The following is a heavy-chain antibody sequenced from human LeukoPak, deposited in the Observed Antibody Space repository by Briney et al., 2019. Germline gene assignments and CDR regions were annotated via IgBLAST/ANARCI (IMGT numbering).Heavy chain of an antibody. D-gene: IGHD1-26*01. CDR3: AGDRSGVIRGADYYYYMDV. CDR2: IYTSGST. J-gene: IGHJ6*03. Sequence: SETLSLTCTVSGGSISSYYWSWIRQPAGKGLEWIGRIYTSGSTNYNPSLKSRVTMSVDTSKNQFSLKLSSVTAADTAVYYCAGDRSGVIRGADYYYYMDVWGKGTTVTISS. V-gene: IGHV4-4*07. CDR1: GGSISSYY.